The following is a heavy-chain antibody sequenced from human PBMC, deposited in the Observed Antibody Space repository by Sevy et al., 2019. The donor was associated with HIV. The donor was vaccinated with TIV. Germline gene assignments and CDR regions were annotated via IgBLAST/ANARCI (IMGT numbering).Heavy chain of an antibody. CDR2: ITDSGGGT. CDR1: GFTFSNYA. J-gene: IGHJ4*02. V-gene: IGHV3-23*01. Sequence: GGSLRLSCAASGFTFSNYAMNWVRQVPGKGLEWVSGITDSGGGTFYADSVKGRFAISRDNSKNTLYLQMNSLSAEDTAVYYWAKDPWDYCCGDCLYHFDSWGQGTLVTVSS. D-gene: IGHD2-21*02. CDR3: AKDPWDYCCGDCLYHFDS.